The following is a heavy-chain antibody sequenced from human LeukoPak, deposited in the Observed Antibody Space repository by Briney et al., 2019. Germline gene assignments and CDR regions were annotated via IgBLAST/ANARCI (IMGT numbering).Heavy chain of an antibody. CDR2: ISSSSSSI. CDR3: ARLPFGVTEAY. V-gene: IGHV3-48*02. J-gene: IGHJ4*02. CDR1: GSTFTSYS. D-gene: IGHD3-10*01. Sequence: GGSLRLSCAASGSTFTSYSMNWVRQAPGKGLEWVSYISSSSSSIYYADSVKGRFTISRDNAKNSLYLQINSLRDEDTAVYYCARLPFGVTEAYWGQGTLVTVSS.